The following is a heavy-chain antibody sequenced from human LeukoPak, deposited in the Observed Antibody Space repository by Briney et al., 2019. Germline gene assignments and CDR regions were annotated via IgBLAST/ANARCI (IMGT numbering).Heavy chain of an antibody. Sequence: GGSLRLSCAASGFTFSSYTMNWVRPAPGKGLEWVSYISTGGSISYADSVKGRCTISRDNAKNSLYLQMNSLRDEDTAVYYCARMIDYNYGYAFDFWGQGTLVTVSS. D-gene: IGHD5-18*01. CDR1: GFTFSSYT. CDR3: ARMIDYNYGYAFDF. CDR2: ISTGGSI. J-gene: IGHJ4*02. V-gene: IGHV3-48*02.